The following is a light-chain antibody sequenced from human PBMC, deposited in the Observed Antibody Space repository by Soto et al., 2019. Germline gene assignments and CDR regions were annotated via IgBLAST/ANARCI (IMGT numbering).Light chain of an antibody. J-gene: IGKJ3*01. CDR2: AAS. CDR1: QGISNY. CDR3: QKNNSAPIT. Sequence: DIQMTQSPSSLSASVGDRVTITCRASQGISNYLAWYQQKPGKVPKLLIYAASTLQSGVPSRFSGSGSGTDITLTISSLQPEDIATYYCQKNNSAPITFGPENKVDIK. V-gene: IGKV1-27*01.